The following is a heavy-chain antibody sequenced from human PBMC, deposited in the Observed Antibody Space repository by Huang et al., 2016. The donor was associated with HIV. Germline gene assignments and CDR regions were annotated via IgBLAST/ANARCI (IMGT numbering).Heavy chain of an antibody. Sequence: QVQLVESGGGVVQPGRSLRLSCAASGFPFNNHAMHWVRQASGKGRDGVAVISNDGNNNYYADSVKGRFTISRDSSKSTLFLHMTSLRTEDTAVYYCARAKDTWDAYDIWGQGTMVIVSS. CDR3: ARAKDTWDAYDI. CDR1: GFPFNNHA. D-gene: IGHD5-18*01. V-gene: IGHV3-30-3*01. CDR2: ISNDGNNN. J-gene: IGHJ3*02.